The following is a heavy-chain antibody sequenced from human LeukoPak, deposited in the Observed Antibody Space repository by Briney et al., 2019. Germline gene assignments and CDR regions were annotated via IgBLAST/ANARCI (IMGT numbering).Heavy chain of an antibody. Sequence: SETLSLTCTVSGGSISSYYWSWIRQPPGKGLEWIGYVFSSGSTNYNPSLKSRVTISVDTSKNQFTLKLSSVTPADTAVYYCARDGGRFSFGFGYWGQGTLVTVS. CDR1: GGSISSYY. CDR2: VFSSGST. D-gene: IGHD5-18*01. V-gene: IGHV4-59*01. CDR3: ARDGGRFSFGFGY. J-gene: IGHJ4*02.